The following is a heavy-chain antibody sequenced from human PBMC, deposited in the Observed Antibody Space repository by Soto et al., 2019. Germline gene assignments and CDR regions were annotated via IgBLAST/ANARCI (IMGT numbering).Heavy chain of an antibody. V-gene: IGHV4-59*08. CDR3: ARHGLGSSYYVGWFDP. D-gene: IGHD3-3*01. Sequence: QVQLQESGPGLVKPSETLSLTCTVSGGYNSSYYWSWIRQPPGKGLEWIGCMYYSGITNYSPSLKSRVTISLVTSKNQFSRKLTAVTAADTAMYYCARHGLGSSYYVGWFDPWGQETLVTVSS. CDR1: GGYNSSYY. J-gene: IGHJ5*02. CDR2: MYYSGIT.